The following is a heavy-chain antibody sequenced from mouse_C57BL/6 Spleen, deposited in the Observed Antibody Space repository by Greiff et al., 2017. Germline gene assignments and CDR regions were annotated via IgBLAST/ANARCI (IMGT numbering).Heavy chain of an antibody. D-gene: IGHD2-1*01. CDR2: IHPNSGST. CDR3: AREPLYGNYFDY. V-gene: IGHV1-64*01. Sequence: QVQLQQPGAELVKPGASVKLSCKASGYTFTSYWMHWVKQRPGQGLEWIGMIHPNSGSTNYNEKFKSKATLTVDKSSSTAYMQLSSLTSEDSAVYYCAREPLYGNYFDYWGQGTTLTVSS. J-gene: IGHJ2*01. CDR1: GYTFTSYW.